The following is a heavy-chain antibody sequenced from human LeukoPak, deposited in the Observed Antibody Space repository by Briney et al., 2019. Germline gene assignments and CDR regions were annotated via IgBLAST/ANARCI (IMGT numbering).Heavy chain of an antibody. CDR2: IHSDGSST. J-gene: IGHJ4*02. CDR1: GFTFSSYW. CDR3: ARGGAAAEHYFDY. V-gene: IGHV3-74*01. D-gene: IGHD6-13*01. Sequence: GGSLRLSCAASGFTFSSYWMHWVRQAPGKGLVWVSRIHSDGSSTSYADSVKGRFTISRDNAKNTLYLQMNSLRAEDTAVYYCARGGAAAEHYFDYWGQGTLVTVSS.